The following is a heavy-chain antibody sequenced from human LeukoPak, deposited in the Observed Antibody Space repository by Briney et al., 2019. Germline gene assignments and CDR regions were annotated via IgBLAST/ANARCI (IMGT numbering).Heavy chain of an antibody. CDR3: ARVSPQWLVELGYMDV. V-gene: IGHV1-18*01. J-gene: IGHJ6*03. CDR2: ISAYNGNT. D-gene: IGHD6-19*01. CDR1: GYTFTSYG. Sequence: ASVKVSCKASGYTFTSYGISWVRQAPGQGIEWMGWISAYNGNTNYAQKLQGRVTMTTDTSTSTAYMELRSLRSDDTAVYYCARVSPQWLVELGYMDVWGKGTTVTVSS.